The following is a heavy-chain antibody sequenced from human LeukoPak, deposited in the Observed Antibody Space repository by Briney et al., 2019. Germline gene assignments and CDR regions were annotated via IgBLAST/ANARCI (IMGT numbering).Heavy chain of an antibody. V-gene: IGHV1-8*01. CDR1: GYTFTNYD. J-gene: IGHJ4*02. CDR3: ATELRWKDH. D-gene: IGHD4-23*01. CDR2: MKPNSGNT. Sequence: ASVKVSCKASGYTFTNYDIDWVRQATGQGLEWMGYMKPNSGNTGYAQKFQGRVTMTRNTSISTAYMELSSLRSEDTAVYYCATELRWKDHWGQGTLVTVSS.